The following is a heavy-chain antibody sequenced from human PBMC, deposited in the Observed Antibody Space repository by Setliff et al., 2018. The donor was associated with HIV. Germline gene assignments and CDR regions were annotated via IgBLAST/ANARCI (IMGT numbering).Heavy chain of an antibody. CDR1: GYTFTGYY. CDR2: INPNSGGT. CDR3: ARAEWIQLWFGAFDI. Sequence: ASVKVSCKASGYTFTGYYMHWVRQAPGQGLEWMGWINPNSGGTNYAQKFQGRVTMTRDTSISTAYMELSSLRSEDTAVYYCARAEWIQLWFGAFDIWGQGTMVTVSS. J-gene: IGHJ3*02. D-gene: IGHD5-18*01. V-gene: IGHV1-2*02.